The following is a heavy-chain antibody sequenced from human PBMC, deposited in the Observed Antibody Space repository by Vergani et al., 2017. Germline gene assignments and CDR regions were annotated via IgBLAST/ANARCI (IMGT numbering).Heavy chain of an antibody. CDR1: GGTFSSYA. CDR3: ASRTSPTTGGRSYYYYYMDV. D-gene: IGHD1-1*01. CDR2: IIPIFGTA. Sequence: QVQLVQSGAEVKKPGSSVKVSCKASGGTFSSYAISWVRQAPGQGLEWMGGIIPIFGTANYAQKFQGRVTITADESTCTAYMELSSLRSEDTAVYYCASRTSPTTGGRSYYYYYMDVWGKGTTVTVSS. J-gene: IGHJ6*03. V-gene: IGHV1-69*01.